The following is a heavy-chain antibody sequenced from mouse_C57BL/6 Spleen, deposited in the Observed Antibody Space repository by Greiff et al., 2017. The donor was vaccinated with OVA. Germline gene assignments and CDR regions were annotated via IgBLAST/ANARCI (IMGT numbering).Heavy chain of an antibody. CDR1: GFSLTSYG. Sequence: QVQLQESGPGLVQPSQSLSITCTVSGFSLTSYGVHWVRQSPGKGLEWLGVIWRGGSTDYNAAFMSRLSITKDNSKSQVFFKMNSLQADDTAIYYCAKKGPDYYGSRGYAMDYWGQGTSVTVSS. J-gene: IGHJ4*01. CDR3: AKKGPDYYGSRGYAMDY. D-gene: IGHD1-1*01. CDR2: IWRGGST. V-gene: IGHV2-5*01.